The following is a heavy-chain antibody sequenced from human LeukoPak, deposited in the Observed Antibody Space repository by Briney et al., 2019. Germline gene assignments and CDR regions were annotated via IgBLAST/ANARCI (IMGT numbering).Heavy chain of an antibody. CDR2: ISSSGSTI. CDR3: ARAKRSGMATIPY. J-gene: IGHJ4*02. Sequence: AGGSLRLSCVASGFTFSRHGLNWVRQAPGKGLEWVSYISSSGSTIYYADSVKGRFTISRDNAKNSLYLQMNSLRAEDTAVYYCARAKRSGMATIPYWGQGTLVTVSS. CDR1: GFTFSRHG. V-gene: IGHV3-48*03. D-gene: IGHD5-24*01.